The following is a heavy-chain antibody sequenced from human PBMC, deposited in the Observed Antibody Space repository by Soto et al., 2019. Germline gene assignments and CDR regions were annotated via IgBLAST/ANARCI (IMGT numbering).Heavy chain of an antibody. J-gene: IGHJ5*02. V-gene: IGHV1-18*01. D-gene: IGHD3-10*01. CDR2: ISAYNGNT. CDR3: ARDRCLFGSGSYYNVCWFAP. Sequence: QVQLVQSGTEVKKPGASVKVSCKASGYTFTSYGVSWVRQAPGQGLERMGWISAYNGNTNYAQKLQGRVTMTTDTSTSTTYLELWSRRSDDTAVYYGARDRCLFGSGSYYNVCWFAPWGQGTLVTVSS. CDR1: GYTFTSYG.